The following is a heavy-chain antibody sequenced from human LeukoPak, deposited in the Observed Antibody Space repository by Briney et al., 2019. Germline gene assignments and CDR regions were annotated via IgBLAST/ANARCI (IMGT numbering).Heavy chain of an antibody. V-gene: IGHV1-69*04. D-gene: IGHD3-10*01. CDR1: GYNFISYY. Sequence: GASVKVSCKASGYNFISYYMHWVRQAPGQGLEWMGRIIPILGIANYAQKFQGRVTITADKSTSTAYMELSSLRSEDTAVYYCARVASGTGYYGSASYFDYWGQGTLVTVSS. J-gene: IGHJ4*02. CDR3: ARVASGTGYYGSASYFDY. CDR2: IIPILGIA.